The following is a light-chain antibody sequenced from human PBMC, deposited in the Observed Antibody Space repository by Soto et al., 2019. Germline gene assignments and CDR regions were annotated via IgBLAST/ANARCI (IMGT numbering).Light chain of an antibody. CDR3: QHYNSYSEA. CDR2: KAS. CDR1: QTISSW. Sequence: DIQMTQSPSTLSGSLGVRLTITCRASQTISSWLAWYQQKPGKAPKLLIYKASTLKSGVPSRFSGSGSGTEFTLTISSLQPDDFATYYCQHYNSYSEALGQGTKVDI. V-gene: IGKV1-5*03. J-gene: IGKJ1*01.